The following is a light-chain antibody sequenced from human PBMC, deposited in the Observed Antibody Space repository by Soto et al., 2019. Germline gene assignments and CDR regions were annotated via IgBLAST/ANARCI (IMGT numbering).Light chain of an antibody. CDR1: QSLNSW. Sequence: DIQMTQYPSTLSASVGDRVSITCRASQSLNSWLAWYQQKPGKAPKLLIYKTSTLESGVPSRCSGSGSGTDFNLTIRNLQPDDFATYYCNQYNTYSFGQGTKLEIK. CDR2: KTS. J-gene: IGKJ2*01. V-gene: IGKV1-5*03. CDR3: NQYNTYS.